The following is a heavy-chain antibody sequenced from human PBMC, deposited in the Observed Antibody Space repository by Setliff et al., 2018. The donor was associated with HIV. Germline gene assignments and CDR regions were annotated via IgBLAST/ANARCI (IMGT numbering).Heavy chain of an antibody. Sequence: ASVKVSCKASGYTFTDYYIHWVRQAPGQGLEWMGWINPNSGGTNYAQKFQGRVTMTRDTSISTAYMELSRLRSDDTAVYYCARSVLLWFGELHFDYWGQGTLVTVSS. CDR3: ARSVLLWFGELHFDY. V-gene: IGHV1-2*02. CDR2: INPNSGGT. CDR1: GYTFTDYY. J-gene: IGHJ4*02. D-gene: IGHD3-10*01.